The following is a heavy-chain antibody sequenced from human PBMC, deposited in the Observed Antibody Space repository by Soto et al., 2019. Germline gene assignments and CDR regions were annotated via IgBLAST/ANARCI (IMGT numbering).Heavy chain of an antibody. CDR1: GGPFSSYA. D-gene: IGHD3-22*01. V-gene: IGHV1-69*13. CDR3: AREAALSSGYYPFDY. CDR2: IIPIFGTA. Sequence: GASVKASCKASGGPFSSYAISWVRQAPGQGLEWMGGIIPIFGTANYAQKFQGRVTITADESTSTADMELSSLRSEDTAVYYCAREAALSSGYYPFDYWGQGTLVTVSS. J-gene: IGHJ4*02.